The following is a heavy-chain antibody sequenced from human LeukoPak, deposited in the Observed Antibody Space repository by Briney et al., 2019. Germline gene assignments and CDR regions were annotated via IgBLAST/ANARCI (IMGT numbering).Heavy chain of an antibody. CDR1: GYSFSSYW. CDR3: ARQEGYYSYYFDY. J-gene: IGHJ4*02. D-gene: IGHD3-22*01. V-gene: IGHV5-51*01. CDR2: IYPGDSDT. Sequence: GESLKISCKSSGYSFSSYWIGWVRQMPGKGLEWMGIIYPGDSDTRHSPSFQGQVTISADKSISTAYLQWSSLKASDTAMYYCARQEGYYSYYFDYWGQGTLVTVSS.